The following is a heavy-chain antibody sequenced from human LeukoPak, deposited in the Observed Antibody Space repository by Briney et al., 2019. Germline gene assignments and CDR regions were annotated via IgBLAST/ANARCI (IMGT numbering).Heavy chain of an antibody. V-gene: IGHV3-7*01. J-gene: IGHJ4*02. CDR1: GFSFSRSW. Sequence: GGSLRLSCVASGFSFSRSWMSSVRQAPGKGLEWVANIKVDGSEKHYLDSVEGRFIISIDNAKNSLHLQMNSLRADDTAEYYCVRDGPFGSGTFGYWAQGTLVSVSS. D-gene: IGHD3-10*01. CDR2: IKVDGSEK. CDR3: VRDGPFGSGTFGY.